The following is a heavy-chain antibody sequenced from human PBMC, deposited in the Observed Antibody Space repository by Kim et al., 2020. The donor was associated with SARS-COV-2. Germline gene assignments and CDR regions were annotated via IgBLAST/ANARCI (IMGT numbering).Heavy chain of an antibody. J-gene: IGHJ1*01. Sequence: GGSLRLSCAASGFAFSSFDMNWVRQAPGKGLEWVSSISTGRYRFYADSVQGRFTTSRDNAQNLLYLQVNSLRGEDTAIYYCASEVCSDSTCHYGGKDALVTVST. CDR3: ASEVCSDSTCHY. CDR1: GFAFSSFD. V-gene: IGHV3-21*01. CDR2: ISTGRYR. D-gene: IGHD3-22*01.